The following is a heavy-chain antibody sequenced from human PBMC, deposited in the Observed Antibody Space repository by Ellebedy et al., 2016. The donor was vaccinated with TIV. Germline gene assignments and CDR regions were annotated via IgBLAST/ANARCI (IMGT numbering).Heavy chain of an antibody. J-gene: IGHJ6*03. CDR3: ARGLGTRYFDWLFPYYYMDV. D-gene: IGHD3-9*01. CDR2: MNPNSGNT. V-gene: IGHV1-8*01. Sequence: ASVKVSXXASGYTFTSYDINWVRQATGQGLEWMGWMNPNSGNTGYAQKFQGRVTMTRNTSISTAYMELSSLRSEDTAVYYCARGLGTRYFDWLFPYYYMDVWGKGTTVTVSS. CDR1: GYTFTSYD.